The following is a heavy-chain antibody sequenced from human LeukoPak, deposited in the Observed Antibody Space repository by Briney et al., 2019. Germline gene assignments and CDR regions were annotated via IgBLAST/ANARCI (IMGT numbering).Heavy chain of an antibody. Sequence: PGGSLRLSCAASGFTFSSYAMSWVRQAPGKGLEWVSAISGSGGSTYYADSVKGRFTISRDNSKNSLYLQMNSLRDEDTAVYYCARDKGFRQLVGIDYWGQGTLVTVSS. CDR1: GFTFSSYA. V-gene: IGHV3-23*01. D-gene: IGHD6-6*01. CDR2: ISGSGGST. J-gene: IGHJ4*02. CDR3: ARDKGFRQLVGIDY.